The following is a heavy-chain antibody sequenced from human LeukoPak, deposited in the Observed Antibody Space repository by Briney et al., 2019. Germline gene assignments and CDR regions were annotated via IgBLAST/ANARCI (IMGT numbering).Heavy chain of an antibody. CDR3: ATESRPYSSVVDY. Sequence: ASVKVSCKVYGYTLSELSMHWVRQAPGKGLEWMGGFDPEDGETIYAQKFQGRVTMTEDTSTDTACMELSSLRSEDTAIYYCATESRPYSSVVDYWGQGTLVTVSS. CDR1: GYTLSELS. D-gene: IGHD6-19*01. V-gene: IGHV1-24*01. CDR2: FDPEDGET. J-gene: IGHJ4*02.